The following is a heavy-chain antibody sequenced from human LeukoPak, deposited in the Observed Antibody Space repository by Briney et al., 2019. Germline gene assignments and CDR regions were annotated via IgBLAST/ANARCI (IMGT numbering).Heavy chain of an antibody. D-gene: IGHD1-1*01. V-gene: IGHV3-53*01. Sequence: GGPLRLSCAASGFTVSSNHMSWVRQAPGKGLEWVSVIYSGGSTYYADSVKGRFTISRDNSKNTLYLQMNSLRAEDTAVYHCARGPAGYNWGQGTLVTVSS. CDR1: GFTVSSNH. CDR3: ARGPAGYN. CDR2: IYSGGST. J-gene: IGHJ4*02.